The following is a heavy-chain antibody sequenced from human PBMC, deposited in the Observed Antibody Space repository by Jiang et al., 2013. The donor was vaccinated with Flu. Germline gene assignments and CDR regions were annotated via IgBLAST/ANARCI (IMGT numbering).Heavy chain of an antibody. Sequence: YISSSGSTIYYADSVKGRFTISRDNAKNSLYLQMNSLRAEDTAVYYCARADFWSGYLVDGMDVWGKGTTVTVSS. CDR3: ARADFWSGYLVDGMDV. D-gene: IGHD3-3*01. J-gene: IGHJ6*04. CDR2: ISSSGSTI. V-gene: IGHV3-48*03.